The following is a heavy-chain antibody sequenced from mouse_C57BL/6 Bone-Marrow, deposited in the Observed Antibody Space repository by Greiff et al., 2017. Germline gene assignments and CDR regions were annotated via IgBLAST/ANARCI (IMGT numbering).Heavy chain of an antibody. Sequence: EVMLVESGGGLVKPGGSLKLSCAASGFTFSSYAMSWVRQTPEKRLEWVATISDGGSYTYYPDNVKGRFTISRDNAKNNLYLQMSHLKSEDTAMYYCARGARLRPYYYAMDYWGQGTSVTVSS. CDR1: GFTFSSYA. CDR3: ARGARLRPYYYAMDY. J-gene: IGHJ4*01. CDR2: ISDGGSYT. V-gene: IGHV5-4*03. D-gene: IGHD2-4*01.